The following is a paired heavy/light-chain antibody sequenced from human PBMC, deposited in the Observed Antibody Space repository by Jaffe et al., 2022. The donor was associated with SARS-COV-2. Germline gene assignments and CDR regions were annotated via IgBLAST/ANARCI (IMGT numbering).Heavy chain of an antibody. Sequence: EVQLVQSGAEVKKPGESLKISCKGSGYSFSGYWIVWVRQMPGKGLEWMGIIYPENSDIRFSPSFQGQVTISVDKSSSTAFLQWSSLRASDSGIYYCARLFGHCTDTDCSFPIHWFDPWGQGTQVTVSS. V-gene: IGHV5-51*01. J-gene: IGHJ5*02. CDR2: IYPENSDI. D-gene: IGHD2-21*02. CDR1: GYSFSGYW. CDR3: ARLFGHCTDTDCSFPIHWFDP.
Light chain of an antibody. J-gene: IGLJ3*02. V-gene: IGLV1-47*01. CDR1: ISNVGNYY. Sequence: QSVVTQPPSASGTPGQRVTISCSGSISNVGNYYVSWYQLLPGTAPKLLLYRNNQRPSGVPDRFSGSKSDTSASLAISGLRSEDEADYYCASWDDSLSGWVFGGGTKLTVL. CDR2: RNN. CDR3: ASWDDSLSGWV.